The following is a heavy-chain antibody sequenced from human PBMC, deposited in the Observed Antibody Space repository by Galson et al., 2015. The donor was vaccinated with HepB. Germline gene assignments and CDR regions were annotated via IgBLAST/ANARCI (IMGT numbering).Heavy chain of an antibody. CDR1: GFTFSDYT. J-gene: IGHJ3*02. D-gene: IGHD2-8*02. V-gene: IGHV3-21*01. CDR3: TRTGLFYDGGVQPYPGNAFDI. Sequence: SLRLSCAASGFTFSDYTVNWVRQAPGKGLEWVSSISSSSISIYYADSVMGRFTISRDNAKNSLFLQMNSLRAEDTAEYYCTRTGLFYDGGVQPYPGNAFDIWGQGTMVTVSS. CDR2: ISSSSISI.